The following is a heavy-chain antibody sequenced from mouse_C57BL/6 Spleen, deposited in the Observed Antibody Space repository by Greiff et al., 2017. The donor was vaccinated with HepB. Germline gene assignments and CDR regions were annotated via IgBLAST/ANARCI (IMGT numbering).Heavy chain of an antibody. J-gene: IGHJ4*01. CDR3: ARSGPITTVDYYYAMDY. CDR1: GYTFTDYN. D-gene: IGHD1-1*01. Sequence: VQLQQSGPELVKPGASVKIPCKASGYTFTDYNMDWVKQSHGKSLEWVGDINPNNGGTIYNQKFKGKATLTVDKSSSTAYMELRSLTSVDTAVYYCARSGPITTVDYYYAMDYWGQGTSVTVSS. V-gene: IGHV1-18*01. CDR2: INPNNGGT.